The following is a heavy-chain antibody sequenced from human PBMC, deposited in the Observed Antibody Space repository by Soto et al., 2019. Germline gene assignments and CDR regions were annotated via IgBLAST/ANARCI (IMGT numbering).Heavy chain of an antibody. D-gene: IGHD6-19*01. V-gene: IGHV3-30*18. CDR2: ISYDGSNK. CDR1: GFTFSSYG. J-gene: IGHJ5*02. Sequence: QVQLVESGGGVVQPGRSLRLSCAASGFTFSSYGMHWVRQAPGKGLEWVAVISYDGSNKYYADSVKGRFTISRDNSKNTLYLQMNSLRAEDTAVYYCAKDRGAVAGLGFDPWGQGTLVTVSS. CDR3: AKDRGAVAGLGFDP.